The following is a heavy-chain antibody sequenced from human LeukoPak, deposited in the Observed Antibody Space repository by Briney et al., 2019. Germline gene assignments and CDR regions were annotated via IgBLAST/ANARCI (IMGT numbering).Heavy chain of an antibody. CDR3: ARAPVGLWFGSWNYWFDP. CDR2: INPNSGGT. J-gene: IGHJ5*02. D-gene: IGHD3-10*01. Sequence: ASVKVSCKASGYTFTGYYLHWVRQAPGQGLEWMGWINPNSGGTNYAQKFQGRVTMTRDTSISTAYMELSRLRSDDTAVYYCARAPVGLWFGSWNYWFDPWGQGTLVTVTS. V-gene: IGHV1-2*02. CDR1: GYTFTGYY.